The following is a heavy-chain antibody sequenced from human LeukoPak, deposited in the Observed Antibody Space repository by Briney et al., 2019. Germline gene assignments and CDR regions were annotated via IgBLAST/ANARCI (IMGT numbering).Heavy chain of an antibody. D-gene: IGHD5-24*01. J-gene: IGHJ3*01. Sequence: GGSLTLSCAASGFTFSSYAMSWVRQAPGKGLEYISAISSSGDDTLYADSVKGRFTISRDNSKNTLSLQMNSLRVEDTAIYYCAKDIQLSTWGRGTMVTVSS. CDR2: ISSSGDDT. CDR1: GFTFSSYA. V-gene: IGHV3-23*01. CDR3: AKDIQLST.